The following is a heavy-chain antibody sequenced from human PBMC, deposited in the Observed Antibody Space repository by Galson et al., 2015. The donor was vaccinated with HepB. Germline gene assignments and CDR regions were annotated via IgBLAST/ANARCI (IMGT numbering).Heavy chain of an antibody. D-gene: IGHD3-22*01. Sequence: SETLSLTCAVSGGSISSSNWWSWVRQPPGKGLEWIGEIYHSGGTNYNPSLKSRVTISVDKSKNQFSLKLSSVTAADTAVYYCASWEYDSSGYSPAAFDIWGQGTMVTVSS. CDR3: ASWEYDSSGYSPAAFDI. J-gene: IGHJ3*02. CDR2: IYHSGGT. CDR1: GGSISSSNW. V-gene: IGHV4-4*02.